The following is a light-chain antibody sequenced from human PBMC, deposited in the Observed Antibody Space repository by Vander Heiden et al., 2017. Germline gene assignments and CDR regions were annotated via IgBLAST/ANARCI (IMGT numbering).Light chain of an antibody. V-gene: IGKV1-5*03. CDR2: KAS. Sequence: DIQMNQSPSTLSASVGDRVTITCRASQSISSWLAWYQQKPGKAPKLLIYKASSLESGVPSRFSGSGSGTEFTLTISSLQPDDFATYYCQQYNSYWTTFGQGTKVEIK. CDR1: QSISSW. CDR3: QQYNSYWTT. J-gene: IGKJ1*01.